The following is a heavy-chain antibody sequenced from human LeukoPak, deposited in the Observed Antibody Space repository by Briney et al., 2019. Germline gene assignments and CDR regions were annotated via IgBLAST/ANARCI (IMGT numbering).Heavy chain of an antibody. CDR1: GFTFSTYS. V-gene: IGHV3-48*02. CDR3: ARGDYSAGNHYGPDY. CDR2: IRGSSDVL. D-gene: IGHD4/OR15-4a*01. J-gene: IGHJ4*02. Sequence: GGSLRLSCAASGFTFSTYSMNWVRQAPGKGLEWVSYIRGSSDVLYYADSVKGRFTISRDNAKNSLYLQMNSLRDEDTAVYYCARGDYSAGNHYGPDYWGQGTLVTVSS.